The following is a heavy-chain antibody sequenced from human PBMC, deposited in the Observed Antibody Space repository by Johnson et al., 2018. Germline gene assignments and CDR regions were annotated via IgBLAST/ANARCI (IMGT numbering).Heavy chain of an antibody. V-gene: IGHV4-59*01. J-gene: IGHJ1*01. Sequence: QVQLQESGPGLVKPSDTLSLMCTVSGGSISSYYYHWIRQSPWKGLEWIGYMYHSGGTNYNPSLNGRVTISLDTSKNQFSLKLSSVTAADTAVYYCARGRGTGSYSQAYLDHWGQGTLVTVSS. CDR1: GGSISSYY. CDR3: ARGRGTGSYSQAYLDH. D-gene: IGHD3-3*02. CDR2: MYHSGGT.